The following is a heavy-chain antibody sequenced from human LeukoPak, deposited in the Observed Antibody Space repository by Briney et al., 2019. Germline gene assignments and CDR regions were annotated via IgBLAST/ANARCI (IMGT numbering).Heavy chain of an antibody. CDR2: IYHSGST. D-gene: IGHD3-3*01. CDR1: GYSISSGYY. CDR3: ARRYYDFWSGYYTFFDY. J-gene: IGHJ4*02. V-gene: IGHV4-38-2*01. Sequence: PSETLSLTCAVSGYSISSGYYWGWIRQPPGKGLEWIGSIYHSGSTYYNPSLKSRVTISVDTSKNQFSLKLSSVTAADTAVYYCARRYYDFWSGYYTFFDYWGQGILVTVSS.